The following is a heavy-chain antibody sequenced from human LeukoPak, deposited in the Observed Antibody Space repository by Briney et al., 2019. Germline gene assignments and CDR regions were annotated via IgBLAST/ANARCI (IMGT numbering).Heavy chain of an antibody. CDR3: AKDGDIVLMVYAIRHYYGMDV. CDR2: ISGSGGST. Sequence: GGSLRLSCAASGFTFSSYAMSWVRQAPGKGLEWVSAISGSGGSTYYADSVKGRFTTSRDNSKNTLYLQMNSLRAEDTAVYYCAKDGDIVLMVYAIRHYYGMDVWGQGTTVTVSS. D-gene: IGHD2-8*01. CDR1: GFTFSSYA. J-gene: IGHJ6*02. V-gene: IGHV3-23*01.